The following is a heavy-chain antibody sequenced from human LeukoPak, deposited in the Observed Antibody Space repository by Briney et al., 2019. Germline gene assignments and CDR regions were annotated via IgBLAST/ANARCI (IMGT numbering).Heavy chain of an antibody. CDR3: ASVTFGGVDNDY. CDR1: GFTFSSYS. V-gene: IGHV3-21*01. J-gene: IGHJ4*02. Sequence: GGSLRLSCAASGFTFSSYSMNWVRQAPGKGLEWVSSISSSSSYIYYADSVKGRFTISRDNAKNSLDLQMNSLRAEDTAVYYCASVTFGGVDNDYWGQGTLVTVSS. CDR2: ISSSSSYI. D-gene: IGHD3-16*01.